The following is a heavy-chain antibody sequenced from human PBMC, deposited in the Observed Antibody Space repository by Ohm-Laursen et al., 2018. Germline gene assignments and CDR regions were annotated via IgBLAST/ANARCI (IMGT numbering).Heavy chain of an antibody. Sequence: SLRLSCAASGFTFSSYWMHWVRQAPGKGLVWVSRINSDGSSTSYADSVKGRFTISRDNAKNTLYLQMNSLRAEDTAVYYCAKEGYYDFSFDYWGQGTLVTVSS. CDR3: AKEGYYDFSFDY. V-gene: IGHV3-74*01. D-gene: IGHD3-3*01. CDR1: GFTFSSYW. J-gene: IGHJ4*02. CDR2: INSDGSST.